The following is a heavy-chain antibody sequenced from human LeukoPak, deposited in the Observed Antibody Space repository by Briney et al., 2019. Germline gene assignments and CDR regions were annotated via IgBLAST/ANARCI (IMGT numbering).Heavy chain of an antibody. CDR3: TELGIAMTGGD. CDR2: ISSSGRTK. D-gene: IGHD3-10*02. Sequence: GYLILYCSGYGFTFSSFEMKRVPPAPGQGLEGVSYISSSGRTKYYALPVKGRFTITRDNAKTSLYLQMNRHSAEDTAVYYCTELGIAMTGGDWGKGTTVTISS. CDR1: GFTFSSFE. V-gene: IGHV3-48*03. J-gene: IGHJ6*04.